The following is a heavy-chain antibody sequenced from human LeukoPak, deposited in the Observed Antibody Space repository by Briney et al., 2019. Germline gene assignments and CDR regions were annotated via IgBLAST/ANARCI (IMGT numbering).Heavy chain of an antibody. CDR1: GFTFTNFW. J-gene: IGHJ4*02. Sequence: GGSLRLSCAASGFTFTNFWMSWVRQAPGKGPEWVANIKQDGTERYYVDSVKGRFTISRDNGNNSLYLQMNSLRAEDTAVYYCASVISGWLRHWGQGTLVTVSS. V-gene: IGHV3-7*01. D-gene: IGHD6-19*01. CDR3: ASVISGWLRH. CDR2: IKQDGTER.